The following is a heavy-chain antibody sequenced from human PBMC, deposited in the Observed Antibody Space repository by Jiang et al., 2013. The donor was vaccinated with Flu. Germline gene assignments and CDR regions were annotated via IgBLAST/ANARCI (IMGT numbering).Heavy chain of an antibody. CDR1: GYTFTSYG. Sequence: SGAEVKKPGASVKVSCKASGYTFTSYGISWVRQAPGQGLEWMGWISAYNGNTNYAQKLQGRVTMTTDTSTSTAYMELRSLRSDDTAVYYCARGYCSGGSCYDYYYYYMDSGAKGPRSPSP. J-gene: IGHJ6*03. CDR2: ISAYNGNT. D-gene: IGHD2-15*01. CDR3: ARGYCSGGSCYDYYYYYMDS. V-gene: IGHV1-18*01.